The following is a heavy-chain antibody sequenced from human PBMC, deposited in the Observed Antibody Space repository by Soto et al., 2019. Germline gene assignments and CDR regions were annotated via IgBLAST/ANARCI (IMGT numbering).Heavy chain of an antibody. CDR1: GGSISSRNYY. V-gene: IGHV4-39*01. J-gene: IGHJ4*02. CDR2: IYYSGDT. D-gene: IGHD6-13*01. Sequence: ASETLSLTCTVSGGSISSRNYYWAWVRQPPGKGLEWIANIYYSGDTYSRPSLRSRLTVSVDTSKNQFSLKLTSLTAADTAMYYCASLQVPGNFDYWGPGTRVTVSS. CDR3: ASLQVPGNFDY.